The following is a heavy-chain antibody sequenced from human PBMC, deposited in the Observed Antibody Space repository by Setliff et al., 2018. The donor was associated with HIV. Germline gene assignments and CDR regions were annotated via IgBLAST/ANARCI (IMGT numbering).Heavy chain of an antibody. CDR1: GGSFTDIGGSFTDYY. Sequence: SETLSLTCAVFGGSFTDIGGSFTDYYWIWIRQPPGKGLEWLGEINHSGSTHYNPSLKSRFTISVDTSKNQFSLKVNSVTAADTAVYYCARGARVLAAYRDRWDYYYMGVWGKGTTVTVS. CDR3: ARGARVLAAYRDRWDYYYMGV. CDR2: INHSGST. D-gene: IGHD2-8*02. J-gene: IGHJ6*03. V-gene: IGHV4-34*01.